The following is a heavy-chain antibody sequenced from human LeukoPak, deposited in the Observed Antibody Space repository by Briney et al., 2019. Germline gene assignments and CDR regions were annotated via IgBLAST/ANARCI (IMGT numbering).Heavy chain of an antibody. CDR2: IYYSGST. D-gene: IGHD3-22*01. Sequence: PSETLSLTCTVSGGSISSYYWSWIRQPPGKGLEWIGYIYYSGSTNYNPSLKSRVTISVDTSKNQFSLKLSSVTAADTAVYYCCSGYYPYYFDYWGQGTLVTVSS. CDR3: CSGYYPYYFDY. CDR1: GGSISSYY. V-gene: IGHV4-59*01. J-gene: IGHJ4*02.